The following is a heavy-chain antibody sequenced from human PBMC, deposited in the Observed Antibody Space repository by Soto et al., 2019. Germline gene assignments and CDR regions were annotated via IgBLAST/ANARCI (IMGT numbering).Heavy chain of an antibody. CDR3: ASGGTLLIAAAGRTEGFQH. J-gene: IGHJ1*01. V-gene: IGHV4-34*01. D-gene: IGHD6-13*01. CDR1: GGAFIGYY. CDR2: INHSGST. Sequence: PSETLSLTCAVYGGAFIGYYCIFVRHPPWKRLEWIVEINHSGSTNYNPSLKSRVTISVDTSKNQFSLKLSSVTAADTAVYYCASGGTLLIAAAGRTEGFQHWGQGTLVTVSS.